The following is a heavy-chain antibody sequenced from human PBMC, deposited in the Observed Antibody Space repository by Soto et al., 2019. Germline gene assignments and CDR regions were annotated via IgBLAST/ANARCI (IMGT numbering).Heavy chain of an antibody. Sequence: ASVKVSCKASGYTFTGYYMHWVRQAPGQGLEWMGWINPNSGGTNYAQKFQGRVTMTRDTSISTAYMELSRLRSDDTAVYYCATLGGYCSSTSCYPNTGLYYYYGMDVWGQGTTVTVSS. V-gene: IGHV1-2*02. CDR2: INPNSGGT. CDR1: GYTFTGYY. J-gene: IGHJ6*02. CDR3: ATLGGYCSSTSCYPNTGLYYYYGMDV. D-gene: IGHD2-2*01.